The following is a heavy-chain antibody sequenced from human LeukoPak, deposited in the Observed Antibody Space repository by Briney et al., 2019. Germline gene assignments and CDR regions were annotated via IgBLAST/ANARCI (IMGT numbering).Heavy chain of an antibody. D-gene: IGHD6-13*01. CDR1: GFTFDDYS. J-gene: IGHJ4*02. V-gene: IGHV3-9*01. CDR2: LGWNGDII. Sequence: GGSLRLSCAASGFTFDDYSMHWVRHSPGKGLEWLSGLGWNGDIIDYADSVKGRFTISRDNANNSMYLQMDSLKTEDTALYYCAKGSLIAASGTLFDFWGQGTRVTVSS. CDR3: AKGSLIAASGTLFDF.